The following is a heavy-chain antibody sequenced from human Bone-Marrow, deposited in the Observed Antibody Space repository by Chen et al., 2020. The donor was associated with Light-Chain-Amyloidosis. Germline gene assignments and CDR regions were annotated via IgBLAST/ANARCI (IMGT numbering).Heavy chain of an antibody. Sequence: EEQLEQSGPELKKPGESLKSYCKGTGNTFPNYWIGWVRQMPGKGLEWMGVIYPDDSDARYSPSFEGQVTISADKSITTAYLQWRSLKASDTAMYYCARRRDGYNFDYWGQGTLVTVSS. CDR1: GNTFPNYW. CDR2: IYPDDSDA. D-gene: IGHD5-12*01. CDR3: ARRRDGYNFDY. J-gene: IGHJ4*02. V-gene: IGHV5-51*01.